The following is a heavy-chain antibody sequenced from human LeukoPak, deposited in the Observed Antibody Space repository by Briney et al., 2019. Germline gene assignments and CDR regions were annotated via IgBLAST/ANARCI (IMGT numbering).Heavy chain of an antibody. CDR3: ARWQGDSSNWGRTRGYGMDV. CDR2: IHYSGYI. Sequence: SETLSLTCSVSGGSIGSYYWNWIRQPPGKGLEWIGCIHYSGYISYNPSLESRVTISADTSKDQFSLKMSSATAADTALYYCARWQGDSSNWGRTRGYGMDVWGQGITVIVSS. D-gene: IGHD6-13*01. V-gene: IGHV4-59*01. CDR1: GGSIGSYY. J-gene: IGHJ6*02.